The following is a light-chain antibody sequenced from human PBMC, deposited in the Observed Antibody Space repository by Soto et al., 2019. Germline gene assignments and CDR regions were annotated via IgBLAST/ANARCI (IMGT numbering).Light chain of an antibody. J-gene: IGKJ2*01. Sequence: EIVLTQSPGTLSLSPGERATLSCRASQSVSSSYLAWYQQKPGQAPRLLIYGASSRSTGIPDRFSGSGSETVFTLTISRLEPEDFAVYYCQQYGSSPYTFGQGNKLEIK. CDR3: QQYGSSPYT. V-gene: IGKV3-20*01. CDR1: QSVSSSY. CDR2: GAS.